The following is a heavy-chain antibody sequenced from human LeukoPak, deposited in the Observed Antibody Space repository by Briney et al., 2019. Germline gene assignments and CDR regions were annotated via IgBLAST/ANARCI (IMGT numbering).Heavy chain of an antibody. CDR3: ARAGYSKDDAFDI. J-gene: IGHJ3*02. D-gene: IGHD3-9*01. CDR1: GLTVSSNY. Sequence: PGGSLRLSCAASGLTVSSNYMSWVRQAPGKGLEWVSVIYSGGSTYYADSVKGRFTISRDNSKNTLYLQMNSLRAEDTAVYYCARAGYSKDDAFDIWGQGTMVTVSS. V-gene: IGHV3-66*01. CDR2: IYSGGST.